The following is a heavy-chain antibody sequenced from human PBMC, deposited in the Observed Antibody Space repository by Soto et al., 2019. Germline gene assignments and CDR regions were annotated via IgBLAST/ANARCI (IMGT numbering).Heavy chain of an antibody. J-gene: IGHJ6*02. Sequence: RHRSAASGVTLSRCRVHWGRQGPGKGLECVAVIWHDGSNKYYADSVKGRFTISRDNSKNTLYLQMNSLRAEDTAVYYCARDYYGSGSYSPYYYYGMDVCGQGTTLTVSS. CDR1: GVTLSRCR. V-gene: IGHV3-33*01. D-gene: IGHD3-10*01. CDR2: IWHDGSNK. CDR3: ARDYYGSGSYSPYYYYGMDV.